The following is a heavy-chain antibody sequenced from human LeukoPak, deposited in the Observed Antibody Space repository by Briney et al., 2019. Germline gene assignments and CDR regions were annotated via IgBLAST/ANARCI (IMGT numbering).Heavy chain of an antibody. V-gene: IGHV1-2*02. Sequence: ASVKVSCKTSGYTFTGLYIDWVRQAPGQGLEWMGWINLYNGDIDYAPKFQGRVTMTTDTSINTVYLEMKSLRSDDTAIFYCASHRYYYDGSGAFADILNDAFDVWGQGTLVTVSS. J-gene: IGHJ3*01. CDR2: INLYNGDI. CDR1: GYTFTGLY. D-gene: IGHD3-22*01. CDR3: ASHRYYYDGSGAFADILNDAFDV.